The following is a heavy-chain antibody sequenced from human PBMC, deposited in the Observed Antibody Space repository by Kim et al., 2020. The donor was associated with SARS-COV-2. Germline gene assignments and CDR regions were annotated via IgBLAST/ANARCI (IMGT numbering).Heavy chain of an antibody. CDR2: ISGDGGST. Sequence: GGSLRLSCAASGFTFDDYAMHWVRQAPGKGLEWVSLISGDGGSTYYADSVKGRFTISRDNSKNSLYLQMNSLRTEDTALYYCAKSGTFWSGGKSSFDYWGQGTLVTAAS. CDR1: GFTFDDYA. J-gene: IGHJ4*02. V-gene: IGHV3-43*02. CDR3: AKSGTFWSGGKSSFDY. D-gene: IGHD3-3*01.